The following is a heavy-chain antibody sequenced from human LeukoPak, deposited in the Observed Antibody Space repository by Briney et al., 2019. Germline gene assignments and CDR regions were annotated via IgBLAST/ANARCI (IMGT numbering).Heavy chain of an antibody. J-gene: IGHJ3*02. CDR2: INPSGGST. CDR1: GYTFTSYY. Sequence: ASVTVSCKASGYTFTSYYMHWVRQASGQGLEWMGLINPSGGSTSYAQKFQGRVTMTRDTSTSTVYMELSSLRSEDTAVYYCARPGNRFVILDAFDIWGQGAMVTVSS. CDR3: ARPGNRFVILDAFDI. D-gene: IGHD1-14*01. V-gene: IGHV1-46*01.